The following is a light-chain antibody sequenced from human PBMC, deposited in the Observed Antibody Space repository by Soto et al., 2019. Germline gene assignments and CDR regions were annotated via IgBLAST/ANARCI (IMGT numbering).Light chain of an antibody. CDR3: QQYKTYPYT. J-gene: IGKJ2*01. V-gene: IGKV1-5*01. CDR1: QSIRSW. CDR2: DAS. Sequence: IQMTQSPSTLSASLGDRVTITCRASQSIRSWLAWYHQKPGKAPRLLIYDASSLESGVPSRFSGGGSGTEFTLIISSLQPDDFATYYCQQYKTYPYTFGQGTKVDIK.